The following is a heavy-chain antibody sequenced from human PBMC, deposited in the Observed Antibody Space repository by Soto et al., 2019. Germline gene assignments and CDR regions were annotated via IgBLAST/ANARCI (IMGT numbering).Heavy chain of an antibody. V-gene: IGHV3-30-3*01. CDR3: ARDLIRGVRALDY. D-gene: IGHD3-10*01. CDR2: ISYDGSNK. J-gene: IGHJ4*02. Sequence: QVQLVESGGGVVQPGRSLRLSCAASGFTFSSYAMHWVRQAPGKGLEWVAVISYDGSNKYYADSVKGRFTISRDNSKNTLYLQMNSLRAEDAAVYYCARDLIRGVRALDYWGQGTLVTVSS. CDR1: GFTFSSYA.